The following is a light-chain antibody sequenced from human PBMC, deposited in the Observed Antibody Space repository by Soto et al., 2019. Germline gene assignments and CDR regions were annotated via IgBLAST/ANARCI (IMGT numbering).Light chain of an antibody. Sequence: DIQMTQSPSSLSASVGDRVTITCRATQSISTFLSWYQQTPGKAPKLLIYAASTLQSGVPSRFSGSGSGTDFTLTISSLHPEDFATYYCQQSFSIPGTFGQGTKVEIK. CDR2: AAS. CDR3: QQSFSIPGT. J-gene: IGKJ1*01. V-gene: IGKV1-39*01. CDR1: QSISTF.